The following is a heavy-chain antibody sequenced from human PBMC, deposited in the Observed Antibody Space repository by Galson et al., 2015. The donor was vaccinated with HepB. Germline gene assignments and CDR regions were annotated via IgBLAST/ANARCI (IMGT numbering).Heavy chain of an antibody. V-gene: IGHV1-46*01. D-gene: IGHD4-17*01. Sequence: SVKVSCKASGYTFTFYYMHWVRQAPGQGLEWMGIINPSGGSTNYAQKFQGRVTMTRDTSTSTVYMELSSLRSDDTAVYYCARAGDYGTYFDYWGQGTLVTVSS. CDR1: GYTFTFYY. J-gene: IGHJ4*02. CDR2: INPSGGST. CDR3: ARAGDYGTYFDY.